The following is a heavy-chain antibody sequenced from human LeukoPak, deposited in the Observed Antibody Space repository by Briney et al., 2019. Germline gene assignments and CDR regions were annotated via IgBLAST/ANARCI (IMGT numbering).Heavy chain of an antibody. CDR1: GYTFTSYD. J-gene: IGHJ6*03. V-gene: IGHV1-8*01. CDR2: MNPNSGNT. Sequence: ASVKVSCKASGYTFTSYDINWVRQATGQGLEWMGWMNPNSGNTGYAQKFQGRVTMTRNTSISTAYMELSSLRSEDTAVYYWARTRLITIFGVVTAKYMDVWGKGTTVTVSS. D-gene: IGHD3-3*01. CDR3: ARTRLITIFGVVTAKYMDV.